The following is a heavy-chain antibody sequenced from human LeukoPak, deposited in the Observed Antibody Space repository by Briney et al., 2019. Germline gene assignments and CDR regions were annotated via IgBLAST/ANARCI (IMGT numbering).Heavy chain of an antibody. CDR1: GYTFTSYG. J-gene: IGHJ4*02. CDR2: ISAYNGNT. V-gene: IGHV1-18*01. Sequence: ASVKVSCKASGYTFTSYGISWVRQAPGQGLEWMGWISAYNGNTNYAQKLQGRVTMTTDTSTSTAYMELRSLRSDDTAVYYCATHPHRGYCSSTSCYTFDYWGRGTLVTVSS. D-gene: IGHD2-2*02. CDR3: ATHPHRGYCSSTSCYTFDY.